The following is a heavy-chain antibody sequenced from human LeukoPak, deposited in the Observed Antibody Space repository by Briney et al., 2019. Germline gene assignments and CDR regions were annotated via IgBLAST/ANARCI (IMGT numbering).Heavy chain of an antibody. D-gene: IGHD6-13*01. CDR2: FSLNSVSI. CDR3: AKDSTAAVAGLDV. CDR1: GFTFDDYA. Sequence: GGSLRLSCAASGFTFDDYAMHWVRQAPGKGLEWVSGFSLNSVSIGYADSVKGRFTISRNNAENSLYLQMNSLRAEDTALYYCAKDSTAAVAGLDVWGQGTTVTVSS. J-gene: IGHJ6*02. V-gene: IGHV3-9*01.